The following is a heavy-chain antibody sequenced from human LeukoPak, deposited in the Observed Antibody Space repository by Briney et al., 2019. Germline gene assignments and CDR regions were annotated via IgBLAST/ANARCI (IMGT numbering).Heavy chain of an antibody. CDR2: IIANGVNT. V-gene: IGHV3-23*01. CDR1: GFMFSSYA. J-gene: IGHJ5*02. CDR3: ARVYYYGSGTMFDP. D-gene: IGHD3-10*01. Sequence: GGSLRLSCAASGFMFSSYAMSWVRQAPGKGLEWVSGIIANGVNTYYADSVQGRFTISRDNAKNSLYLQMNSLRAEDTAVYYCARVYYYGSGTMFDPWGQGTLVTVSS.